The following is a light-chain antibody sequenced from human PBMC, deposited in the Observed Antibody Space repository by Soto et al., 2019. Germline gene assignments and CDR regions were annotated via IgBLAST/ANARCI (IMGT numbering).Light chain of an antibody. CDR3: QQYGSSPLT. Sequence: EIVLAQSPATLSLSPGERATLSCGASQSLSSNSLAWYQQKPGQAPRLLIYGASSRATGIPDRFSGSGSGTDFTLTISRLEPEDFAVYYCQQYGSSPLTFGGGTKVDIK. V-gene: IGKV3-20*01. CDR1: QSLSSNS. J-gene: IGKJ4*01. CDR2: GAS.